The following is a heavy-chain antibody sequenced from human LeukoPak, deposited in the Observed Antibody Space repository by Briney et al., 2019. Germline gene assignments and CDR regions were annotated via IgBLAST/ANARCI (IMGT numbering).Heavy chain of an antibody. Sequence: PGGSLRLSCAASGFTFSSYAMSWVRQAPGKGLEWVSAISGSGGSTYYADSVKGRFTISRDNSKNTLYLQMNSLRAEDTAVYYCAKDSKPRKLIVVVINSIDYWGQGTLVTVSS. D-gene: IGHD3-22*01. CDR2: ISGSGGST. CDR3: AKDSKPRKLIVVVINSIDY. CDR1: GFTFSSYA. J-gene: IGHJ4*02. V-gene: IGHV3-23*01.